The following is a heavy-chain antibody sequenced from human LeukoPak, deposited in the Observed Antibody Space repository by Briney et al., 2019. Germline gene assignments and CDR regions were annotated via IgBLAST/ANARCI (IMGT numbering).Heavy chain of an antibody. J-gene: IGHJ4*02. V-gene: IGHV3-9*01. CDR3: AKGTASNYRGFDH. CDR2: IGWNGGSI. D-gene: IGHD3-10*01. CDR1: GFTFDDYS. Sequence: GGSLRLSCAASGFTFDDYSMHWVRHAPGKGLEWVSGIGWNGGSIGYADSVKGRFTISRDNAKNSLYLQMNSLRAEDTALYFCAKGTASNYRGFDHWGQGTLVTVSS.